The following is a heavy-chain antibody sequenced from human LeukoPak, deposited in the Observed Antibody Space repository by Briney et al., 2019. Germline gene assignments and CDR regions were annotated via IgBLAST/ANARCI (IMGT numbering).Heavy chain of an antibody. CDR1: GFTFSDYY. Sequence: GGSLRLSCAASGFTFSDYYMNWIRQAPGKGLEWVAFIRDDGSEKYFADSVKGRFTISRDNSENTLYLRMNSLRAEDTALYYCAKEFVRSYYYVFDYWGQGTLVSVSS. V-gene: IGHV3-30*02. CDR2: IRDDGSEK. CDR3: AKEFVRSYYYVFDY. J-gene: IGHJ4*02. D-gene: IGHD3-10*02.